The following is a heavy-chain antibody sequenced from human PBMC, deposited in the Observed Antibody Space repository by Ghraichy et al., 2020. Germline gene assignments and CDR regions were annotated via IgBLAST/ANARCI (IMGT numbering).Heavy chain of an antibody. CDR3: ARGLERCFDY. V-gene: IGHV6-1*01. D-gene: IGHD1-1*01. Sequence: SQTLSLTCAISGDSVSTTTAAWHWIRQSPSRGLEWLGRAYYRSKWNNDYALFVKSRLTINPDTSKNQISLQLNSVTPDDTAMYYCARGLERCFDYWGQGTLVTVSS. J-gene: IGHJ4*02. CDR2: AYYRSKWNN. CDR1: GDSVSTTTAA.